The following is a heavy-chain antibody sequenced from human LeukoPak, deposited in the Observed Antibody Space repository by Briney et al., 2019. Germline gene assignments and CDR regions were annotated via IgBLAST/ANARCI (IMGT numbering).Heavy chain of an antibody. CDR2: IIFRGTT. Sequence: PTETLSLTCSISGGSIVSSDWSWVRQPPGKGLEWVGYIIFRGTTIYNPSLKSRCIISVDSSKNQISVKLTALTAADTAVYYCATVTVINDVLTGPPLDIWGQGTMVTVSS. V-gene: IGHV4-59*01. D-gene: IGHD3-9*01. CDR3: ATVTVINDVLTGPPLDI. J-gene: IGHJ3*02. CDR1: GGSIVSSD.